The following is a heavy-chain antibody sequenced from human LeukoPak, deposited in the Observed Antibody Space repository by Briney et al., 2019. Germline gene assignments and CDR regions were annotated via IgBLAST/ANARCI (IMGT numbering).Heavy chain of an antibody. CDR2: INPNSGGT. J-gene: IGHJ4*02. Sequence: ASVKVSCKASGYTFTSYGISWVRQAPGQGLEWMGWINPNSGGTNYAQKFQGRVTMTRDTSISTAYMELSRLRSDDTAVYYCARDLGYSNYFIDYWGQGTLVTVSS. D-gene: IGHD4-11*01. CDR3: ARDLGYSNYFIDY. CDR1: GYTFTSYG. V-gene: IGHV1-2*02.